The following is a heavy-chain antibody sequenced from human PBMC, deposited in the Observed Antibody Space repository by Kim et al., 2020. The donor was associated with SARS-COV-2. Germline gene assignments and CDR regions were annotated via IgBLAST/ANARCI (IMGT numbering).Heavy chain of an antibody. CDR2: ISYDGSNK. J-gene: IGHJ6*01. CDR3: ARGGYCSSTSCYLDNYY. CDR1: GFTFSSYA. V-gene: IGHV3-30-3*01. Sequence: GGSLRLSCAASGFTFSSYAMHWVRQAPGKGLEWVAVISYDGSNKYYADSVKGRFTISRDNSKNTLYLQMNSLRAEDTAVYYCARGGYCSSTSCYLDNYY. D-gene: IGHD2-2*01.